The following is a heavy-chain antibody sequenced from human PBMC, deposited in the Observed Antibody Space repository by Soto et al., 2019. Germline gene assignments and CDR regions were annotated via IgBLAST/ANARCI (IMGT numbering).Heavy chain of an antibody. CDR2: IRSKADNYAT. Sequence: GSLRLSCAASGFTFSDSAMHWVRQASGKGLEWVGRIRSKADNYATAYAASVKGRFTISRDDSKNTAYLQMNSLKTEDTAVYYCTRHRYGDYYYYGMDVWGQGTTVTVSS. D-gene: IGHD4-17*01. CDR1: GFTFSDSA. J-gene: IGHJ6*02. V-gene: IGHV3-73*01. CDR3: TRHRYGDYYYYGMDV.